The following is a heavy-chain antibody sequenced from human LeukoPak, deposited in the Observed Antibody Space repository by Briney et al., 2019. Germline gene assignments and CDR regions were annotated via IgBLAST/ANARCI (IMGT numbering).Heavy chain of an antibody. D-gene: IGHD3-16*01. CDR2: IYYTGST. Sequence: PSETLSLTCTVSGASIGNYYWTWIRQPPGKGLEWIGYIYYTGSTNYNPSLKSRVTISTDTSKNQFSLRLSSVTAADTAMYYCARDPKGGGWFDPWGQGTLVTVSS. J-gene: IGHJ5*02. V-gene: IGHV4-59*01. CDR3: ARDPKGGGWFDP. CDR1: GASIGNYY.